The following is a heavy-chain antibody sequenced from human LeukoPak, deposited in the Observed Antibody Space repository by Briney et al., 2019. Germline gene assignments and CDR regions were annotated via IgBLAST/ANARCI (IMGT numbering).Heavy chain of an antibody. Sequence: ASVTVSCTASGYTFTGYYMHWVRQAPGQGLEWMGRINPNSGGTNYAQKFQGRVTMTRDTSISTAYMELSRLRSDDTAVYYCAREGYSSSYPDYWGQGTLVTVSS. CDR1: GYTFTGYY. CDR3: AREGYSSSYPDY. D-gene: IGHD6-6*01. CDR2: INPNSGGT. V-gene: IGHV1-2*06. J-gene: IGHJ4*02.